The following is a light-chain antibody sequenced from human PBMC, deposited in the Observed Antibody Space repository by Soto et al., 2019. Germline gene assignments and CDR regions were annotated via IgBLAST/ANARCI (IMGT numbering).Light chain of an antibody. Sequence: EIVLTQSPGTLSLSPGERATLSCRASQSVSSSYLAWYQQKPGQAHRLLISGASSRATGIPDRFSGSGSGTDFTLTISRLEPEDFAVYYCQQYGSSRTFGQGTKVDIK. J-gene: IGKJ1*01. V-gene: IGKV3-20*01. CDR3: QQYGSSRT. CDR2: GAS. CDR1: QSVSSSY.